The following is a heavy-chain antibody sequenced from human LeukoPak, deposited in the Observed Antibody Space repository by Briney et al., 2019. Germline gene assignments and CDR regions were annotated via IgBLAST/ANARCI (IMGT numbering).Heavy chain of an antibody. CDR3: ARDRSSSWSYYYYYMDV. CDR2: ISSSGSTI. D-gene: IGHD6-13*01. V-gene: IGHV3-48*03. CDR1: GFTFSSYA. Sequence: PGGSLRLSCAASGFTFSSYAMSWVRQAPGKGLEWVSYISSSGSTIYYADSVKGRFTISRDNAKNSLYLQMNSLRAEDTAVYYCARDRSSSWSYYYYYMDVWGKGTTVTISS. J-gene: IGHJ6*03.